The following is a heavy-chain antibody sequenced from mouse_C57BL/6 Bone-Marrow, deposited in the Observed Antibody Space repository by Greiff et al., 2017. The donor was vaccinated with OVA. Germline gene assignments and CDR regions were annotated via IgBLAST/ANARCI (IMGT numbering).Heavy chain of an antibody. J-gene: IGHJ2*01. D-gene: IGHD3-2*02. V-gene: IGHV2-6-1*01. Sequence: VNVVESGPGLVAPSQSLSITCTVSGFSLTSYGVHWVRQPPGKGLEWLVVIWSDGSTTYNSALKSRLSISKDNSKSQFFLKMNSLQTDDTAMYYCARHSTAQAFFDYWGQGTTLTVSS. CDR3: ARHSTAQAFFDY. CDR2: IWSDGST. CDR1: GFSLTSYG.